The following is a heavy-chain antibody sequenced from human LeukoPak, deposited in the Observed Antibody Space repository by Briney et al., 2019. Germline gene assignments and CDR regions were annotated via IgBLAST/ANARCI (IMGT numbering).Heavy chain of an antibody. CDR2: VNPNSGNT. V-gene: IGHV1-8*01. J-gene: IGHJ4*02. Sequence: ASVKVSCKASGYTFTSYDINWVRQATGQGLEWMGWVNPNSGNTGYAQTFQGRVTMTFNTSISTAYMELSSLRSEDTAVYYCARGRFRWELEIRDFDYWGQGTLVTVSS. D-gene: IGHD1-26*01. CDR3: ARGRFRWELEIRDFDY. CDR1: GYTFTSYD.